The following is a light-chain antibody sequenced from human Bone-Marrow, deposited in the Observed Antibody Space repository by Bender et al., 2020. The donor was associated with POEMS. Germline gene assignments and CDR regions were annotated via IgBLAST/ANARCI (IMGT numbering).Light chain of an antibody. CDR2: DVT. Sequence: QSALTQPASVSGSPGQSITISCTGASSDVGAYNFVSWYQHHPGKAPKLLIYDVTNRPSGVSNRFSGSKSGNTASLTISGLQPEDEADYYCCSYTSSTTLVFGGGTKVTVL. CDR3: CSYTSSTTLV. V-gene: IGLV2-14*03. J-gene: IGLJ2*01. CDR1: SSDVGAYNF.